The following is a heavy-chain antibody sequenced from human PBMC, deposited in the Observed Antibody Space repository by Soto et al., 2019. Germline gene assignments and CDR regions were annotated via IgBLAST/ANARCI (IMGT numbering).Heavy chain of an antibody. D-gene: IGHD2-2*01. CDR1: GGTFSSYA. CDR3: ARGEGPAAMFDDLVWYYYYGMDV. V-gene: IGHV1-69*13. J-gene: IGHJ6*02. Sequence: GASVKVSCKASGGTFSSYAISWVRQAPGQGLEWMGGIIPIFGTANYAQKFQGRVTITADESTSTAYMELSSLRSEDTAVYYCARGEGPAAMFDDLVWYYYYGMDVWGQGTTVTVSS. CDR2: IIPIFGTA.